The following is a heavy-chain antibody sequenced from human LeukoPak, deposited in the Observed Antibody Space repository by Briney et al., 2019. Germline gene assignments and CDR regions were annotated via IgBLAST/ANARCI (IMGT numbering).Heavy chain of an antibody. CDR3: ARDKQYQLISYAFDI. CDR2: ISSSSSYI. V-gene: IGHV3-21*01. J-gene: IGHJ3*02. CDR1: GFTFSSYS. Sequence: GGSLRLSCAASGFTFSSYSMNCVRQAPGKGLEWVSSISSSSSYIYYADSVKGRFTISRDNAKNSLYLQMNSLRAEDTAVYYCARDKQYQLISYAFDIWGQGTMVTVSS. D-gene: IGHD2-2*01.